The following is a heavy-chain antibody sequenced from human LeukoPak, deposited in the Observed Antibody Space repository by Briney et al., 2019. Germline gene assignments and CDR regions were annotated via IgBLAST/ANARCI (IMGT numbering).Heavy chain of an antibody. V-gene: IGHV3-30*18. Sequence: GGSLRLSCAASGFTFSSDGMHWVRQAPGKGLEWVAVISYDGSNKYYADSVKGRFTISRDNSKNTLYLQMNSLRAEDTAVYYCAKGTAMVWGQGTMVTVSS. CDR1: GFTFSSDG. CDR2: ISYDGSNK. D-gene: IGHD5-18*01. J-gene: IGHJ3*01. CDR3: AKGTAMV.